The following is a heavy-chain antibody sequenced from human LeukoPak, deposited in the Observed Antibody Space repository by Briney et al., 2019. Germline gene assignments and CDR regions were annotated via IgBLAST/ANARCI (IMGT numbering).Heavy chain of an antibody. J-gene: IGHJ3*02. D-gene: IGHD1-7*01. Sequence: SETLSLTCTVSGGSITTSSYYWGWVRQPPGKGLEWIGCTSHSGTTFYSPSLRSRVSISVDTSNSQFSLKLSSMTATDTAVYYCAKTTRASIRSAFDIWGQGALVTVSS. V-gene: IGHV4-39*01. CDR1: GGSITTSSYY. CDR3: AKTTRASIRSAFDI. CDR2: TSHSGTT.